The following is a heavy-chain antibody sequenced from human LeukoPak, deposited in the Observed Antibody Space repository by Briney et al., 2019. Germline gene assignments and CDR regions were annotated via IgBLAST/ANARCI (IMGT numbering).Heavy chain of an antibody. Sequence: GASVKDSCKASGYNFTGYYMHCVRQATGQEREGMGWINPKSGGTNKEQKFQGRVTMTRDTSISTAYMELSRLRSDDTAVYYCARDAGYCSSTTCSADFDYWGQGTLVTVSS. V-gene: IGHV1-2*02. CDR1: GYNFTGYY. D-gene: IGHD2-2*01. CDR3: ARDAGYCSSTTCSADFDY. J-gene: IGHJ4*02. CDR2: INPKSGGT.